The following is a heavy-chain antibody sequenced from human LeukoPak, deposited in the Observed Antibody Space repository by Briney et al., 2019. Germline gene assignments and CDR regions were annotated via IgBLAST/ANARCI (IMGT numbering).Heavy chain of an antibody. Sequence: SETLSLTRTVSGGSISSSSYYWGWIRQPPGKALEWIGSIYYSGSTYYNPSLKSRVTISVDTSKNQFSLKLSSVTAADTAVYYCARDRYDSSGYYGEAFDIWGQGTMVTVSS. CDR3: ARDRYDSSGYYGEAFDI. D-gene: IGHD3-22*01. J-gene: IGHJ3*02. CDR2: IYYSGST. V-gene: IGHV4-39*07. CDR1: GGSISSSSYY.